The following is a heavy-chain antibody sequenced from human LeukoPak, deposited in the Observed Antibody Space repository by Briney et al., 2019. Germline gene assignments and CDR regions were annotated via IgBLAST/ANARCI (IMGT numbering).Heavy chain of an antibody. CDR2: ISSSGNVI. CDR3: AKERRMITFGGVKDY. J-gene: IGHJ4*02. Sequence: GGSLRLSCAASGFTRSDYYMNWIRQAPGKVLEWVSYISSSGNVIYYADSVKGRFTISRDNAKNSLYLLMNSLRAEDTAVYYRAKERRMITFGGVKDYWGQGTLVTVSS. CDR1: GFTRSDYY. D-gene: IGHD3-16*01. V-gene: IGHV3-11*01.